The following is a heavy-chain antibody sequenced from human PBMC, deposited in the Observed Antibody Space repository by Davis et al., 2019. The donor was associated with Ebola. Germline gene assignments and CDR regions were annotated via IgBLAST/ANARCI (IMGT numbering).Heavy chain of an antibody. CDR1: GFTFDDYA. Sequence: GESLKISCAASGFTFDDYAMHWVRQAPGKGLEWVSLISGDGGSTYYADSVKGRFTISRDNSKNSLYLQMNSLRTEDTALYYCAKDMTPGMATTFDYWGQGTLVTVSS. D-gene: IGHD5-24*01. CDR3: AKDMTPGMATTFDY. J-gene: IGHJ4*02. CDR2: ISGDGGST. V-gene: IGHV3-43*02.